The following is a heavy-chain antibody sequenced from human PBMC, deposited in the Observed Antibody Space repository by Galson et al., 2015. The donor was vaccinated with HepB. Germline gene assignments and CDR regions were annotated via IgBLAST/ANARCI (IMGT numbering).Heavy chain of an antibody. CDR2: ISYDGSNK. CDR1: GFTFSSYG. D-gene: IGHD1-26*01. CDR3: AKDRGELLMYYFDY. J-gene: IGHJ4*02. Sequence: SLRLSCAASGFTFSSYGMHWVRQAPGKGLEWVAVISYDGSNKYYADSVKGRFTISRDNSKNTLYLQMNNLRAEDTAVYYCAKDRGELLMYYFDYWGQGTLVTVSS. V-gene: IGHV3-30*18.